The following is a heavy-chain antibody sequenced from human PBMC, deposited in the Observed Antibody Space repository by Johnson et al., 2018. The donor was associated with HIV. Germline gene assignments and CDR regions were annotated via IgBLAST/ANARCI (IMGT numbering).Heavy chain of an antibody. J-gene: IGHJ3*02. V-gene: IGHV3-30*02. Sequence: QVQLVESGGGVVQPGGSLRLSCAASGFTFSSYGIHWVRQAPGKGLEWVSFIRYDGSNKYYADSVKGRFTISRDNSKNTLYLQMNSLRGEDTAVYYCAKDRRSFYCGKAADVFDIWGQGTMVTVSS. CDR3: AKDRRSFYCGKAADVFDI. CDR1: GFTFSSYG. D-gene: IGHD4-23*01. CDR2: IRYDGSNK.